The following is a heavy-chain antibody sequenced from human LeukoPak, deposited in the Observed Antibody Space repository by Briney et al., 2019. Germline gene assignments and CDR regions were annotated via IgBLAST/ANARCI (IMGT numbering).Heavy chain of an antibody. CDR3: ARDRIELPGFDY. D-gene: IGHD2-8*01. Sequence: PSETLSLTCTVSGGSISSSSYYWGWIRQPPGKGLEWIGSIYYSGSTYYNPSLKSRVTISVDTSKNQFSLKLSSVTAADTAVYYCARDRIELPGFDYWGQGTLVTVSS. J-gene: IGHJ4*02. CDR1: GGSISSSSYY. V-gene: IGHV4-39*07. CDR2: IYYSGST.